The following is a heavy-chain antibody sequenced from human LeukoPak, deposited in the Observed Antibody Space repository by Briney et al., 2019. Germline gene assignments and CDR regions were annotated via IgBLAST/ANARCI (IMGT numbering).Heavy chain of an antibody. CDR1: GYTFTSYY. D-gene: IGHD6-6*01. CDR2: INPSGGST. J-gene: IGHJ4*02. V-gene: IGHV1-46*01. Sequence: ASVKVSCKASGYTFTSYYMHWVRQAPGQGLEWMGIINPSGGSTSYAQKFQGRVTMTRDTSASTVYMELSSLRSEDTAVYYCARDGPRIAALGEDFDYWGQGTLVTVSS. CDR3: ARDGPRIAALGEDFDY.